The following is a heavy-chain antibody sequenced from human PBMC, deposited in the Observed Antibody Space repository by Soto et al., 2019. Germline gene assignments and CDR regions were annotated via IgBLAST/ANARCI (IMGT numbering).Heavy chain of an antibody. J-gene: IGHJ4*02. CDR1: GYTFTGYY. CDR3: ARRKGDYYDSSGYHYYFDY. V-gene: IGHV1-2*02. CDR2: INPNSGGT. D-gene: IGHD3-22*01. Sequence: EASVKVSCKASGYTFTGYYMHWVRQAPGQRLEWMGWINPNSGGTKSAQKFQGRVTMTRDTSISTAYMELSRLRCDDTAVYYCARRKGDYYDSSGYHYYFDYWGQGTLVTVSS.